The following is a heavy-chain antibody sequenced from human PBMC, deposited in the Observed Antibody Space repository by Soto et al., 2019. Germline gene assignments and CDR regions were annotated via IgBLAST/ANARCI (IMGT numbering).Heavy chain of an antibody. CDR1: GGSISSGGYY. V-gene: IGHV4-31*03. Sequence: TSETLSLTCTVSGGSISSGGYYWSWIRQHPGKGLEWIGYIYYSGSTYYNPSLKSRVTISVDTSKNQFSLKLSSVTAADTAVYYCARKVRCSSTSCADAFDIWGQGTMVTVSS. D-gene: IGHD2-2*01. J-gene: IGHJ3*02. CDR2: IYYSGST. CDR3: ARKVRCSSTSCADAFDI.